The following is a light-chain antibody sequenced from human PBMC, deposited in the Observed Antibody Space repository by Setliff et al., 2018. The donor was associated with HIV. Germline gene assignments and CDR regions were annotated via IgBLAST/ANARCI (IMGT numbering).Light chain of an antibody. CDR3: CSYAGTETYI. CDR1: SSDVGDYQS. CDR2: NVY. J-gene: IGLJ1*01. Sequence: ALTQPASVSGSPGQSITISCSGISSDVGDYQSVSWYQQHPGKAPKLIIYNVYRRPSGVPDRFSGSKSGNTASLTISGLQSEDEADYYCCSYAGTETYIFGTGTKVT. V-gene: IGLV2-11*01.